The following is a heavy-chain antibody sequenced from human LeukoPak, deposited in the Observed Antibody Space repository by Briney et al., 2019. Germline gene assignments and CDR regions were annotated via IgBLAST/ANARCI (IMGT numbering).Heavy chain of an antibody. J-gene: IGHJ4*02. CDR2: ISSDGSNE. CDR3: ARRATALDY. CDR1: GLTFSSND. Sequence: PGGSLRLSCAASGLTFSSNDMHWVRQAPGKGLEWVAVISSDGSNEDYADSVKGRFTISRDSSKDTLYLQMNSLRAEDTAVYYCARRATALDYWGQGTLVTVSS. V-gene: IGHV3-30*01. D-gene: IGHD5-18*01.